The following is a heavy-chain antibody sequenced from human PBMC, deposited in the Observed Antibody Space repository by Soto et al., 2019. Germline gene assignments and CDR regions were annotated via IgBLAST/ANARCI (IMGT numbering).Heavy chain of an antibody. D-gene: IGHD3-3*01. J-gene: IGHJ6*02. CDR2: MNPNSGNT. CDR3: ARAPPYYDFWSGYYIRGVGSHYGMDV. Sequence: ASVKVSCKASGYTFTSYDITWVRQATGQGLEWMGWMNPNSGNTGYAQKFQGRVTMTRNTSISTAYMELSSLRSEDTAVYYCARAPPYYDFWSGYYIRGVGSHYGMDVWGQGTTVTVSS. V-gene: IGHV1-8*01. CDR1: GYTFTSYD.